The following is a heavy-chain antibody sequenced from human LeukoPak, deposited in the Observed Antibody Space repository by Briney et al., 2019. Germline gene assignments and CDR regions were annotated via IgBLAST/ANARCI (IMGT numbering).Heavy chain of an antibody. CDR2: IYYSGST. V-gene: IGHV4-39*07. J-gene: IGHJ5*02. CDR3: ARGGAYDFWSGYYGYNWFDP. D-gene: IGHD3-3*01. CDR1: GGSISSSSYY. Sequence: SETLSLTCTVSGGSISSSSYYWGWIRQPPGKGLEWIGSIYYSGSTYHNPSLKSRVTISVDTSKNQFSLKLSSVTAADTAVYYCARGGAYDFWSGYYGYNWFDPWGQGTLVTVSS.